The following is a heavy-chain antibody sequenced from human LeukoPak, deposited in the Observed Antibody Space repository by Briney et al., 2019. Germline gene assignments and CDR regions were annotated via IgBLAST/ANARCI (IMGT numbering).Heavy chain of an antibody. V-gene: IGHV3-23*01. Sequence: GGPRRLSCAAPGFTFSNYAMSGVRQAPGKGLEWVSAISGSGGSTYYADSVKGRFTISRDNSKNTLYLQMNSLRAEDTAVYYCAKGPKKTVTDFDYWGQGTLVTVSS. J-gene: IGHJ4*02. D-gene: IGHD4-11*01. CDR2: ISGSGGST. CDR3: AKGPKKTVTDFDY. CDR1: GFTFSNYA.